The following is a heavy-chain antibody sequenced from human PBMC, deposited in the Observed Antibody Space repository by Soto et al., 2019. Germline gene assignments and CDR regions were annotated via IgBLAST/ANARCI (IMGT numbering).Heavy chain of an antibody. V-gene: IGHV1-18*01. CDR1: GYTFSNSG. CDR2: ISAYSGNT. CDR3: ARARHDGFDV. Sequence: QVQLVQSGAEVKKPGASVKVSCKASGYTFSNSGVIWVRQAPGQGLEWMGWISAYSGNTYYARKLQDRVTMTTDTSTSTAYMELRNLRSYDTAVYYCARARHDGFDVWGQGTMVTVSS. J-gene: IGHJ3*01.